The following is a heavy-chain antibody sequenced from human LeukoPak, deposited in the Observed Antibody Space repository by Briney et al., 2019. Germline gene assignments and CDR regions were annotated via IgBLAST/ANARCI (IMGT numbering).Heavy chain of an antibody. D-gene: IGHD6-19*01. V-gene: IGHV3-64*01. Sequence: PGGSLRLSCAASGFTFSSYAMHWVRQAPGKGLAYVSAISSNGGSTYYANSVKGRFTISRDNSKNTLYLQMGSLRAEDMAVYYCARGGIAVAGTVDYWGQGTLVTVSS. J-gene: IGHJ4*02. CDR1: GFTFSSYA. CDR2: ISSNGGST. CDR3: ARGGIAVAGTVDY.